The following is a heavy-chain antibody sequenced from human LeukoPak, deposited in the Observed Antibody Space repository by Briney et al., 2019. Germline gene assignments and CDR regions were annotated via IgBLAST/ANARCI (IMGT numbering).Heavy chain of an antibody. CDR2: MNPNSGNT. D-gene: IGHD3-3*01. CDR3: ARGDREKRFLEWFSFYYYMDV. V-gene: IGHV1-8*03. CDR1: GYTFTSYD. Sequence: ASVKVSCKASGYTFTSYDINWVRQATGQGLEWMGWMNPNSGNTGYAQKFQGRVTITRNTSISTVYMELSSLRSEDTAVYYCARGDREKRFLEWFSFYYYMDVWGKGTTVTVSS. J-gene: IGHJ6*03.